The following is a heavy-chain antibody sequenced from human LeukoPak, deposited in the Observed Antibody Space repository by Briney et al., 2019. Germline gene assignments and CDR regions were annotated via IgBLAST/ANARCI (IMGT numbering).Heavy chain of an antibody. V-gene: IGHV4-59*01. Sequence: SETLSLTCTVSGGSISSYYWSWIRQPPGKGLEWIGYIYYSGSTNYNPSLKSRVTISVDTSKNQFSLKLSSVTAADTAVYYCARFLVERLYYDPKYYFDYWGQGTLVTVSS. CDR1: GGSISSYY. CDR3: ARFLVERLYYDPKYYFDY. D-gene: IGHD3-22*01. J-gene: IGHJ4*02. CDR2: IYYSGST.